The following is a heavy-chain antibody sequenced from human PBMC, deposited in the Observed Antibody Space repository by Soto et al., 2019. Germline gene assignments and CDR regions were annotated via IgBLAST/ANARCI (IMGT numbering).Heavy chain of an antibody. CDR1: GFTFSTYA. CDR3: AREAPMDV. V-gene: IGHV3-23*01. Sequence: GGSLRLSCVASGFTFSTYAMSWVRQAPGKGPEWVSGISDSGGTAFHADSVRGRFTISRDISKNILYLEMTSLRADDTAVYYCAREAPMDVWGQGTTVTVSS. J-gene: IGHJ6*02. CDR2: ISDSGGTA.